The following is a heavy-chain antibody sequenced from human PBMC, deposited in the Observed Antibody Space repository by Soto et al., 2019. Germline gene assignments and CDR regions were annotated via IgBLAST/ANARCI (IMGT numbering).Heavy chain of an antibody. V-gene: IGHV3-23*01. CDR2: ISGSGGST. Sequence: GGSLRLSCAASGFTFSSYAMSWVRQAPGKGLEWVSAISGSGGSTYYADSVKGRFTIYRENSKNTLYLQKNSLRAEDTAVYYCAKDGRPNYYDSSGVFDYWGQGTLGTVSS. J-gene: IGHJ4*02. CDR1: GFTFSSYA. D-gene: IGHD3-22*01. CDR3: AKDGRPNYYDSSGVFDY.